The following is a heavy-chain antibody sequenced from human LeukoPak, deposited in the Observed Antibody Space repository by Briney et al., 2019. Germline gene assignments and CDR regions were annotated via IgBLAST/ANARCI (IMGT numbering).Heavy chain of an antibody. CDR1: GGSISSGSYY. CDR3: ARIERSSYSLGFDY. V-gene: IGHV4-31*03. D-gene: IGHD6-6*01. J-gene: IGHJ4*02. Sequence: PSQTLSLTCTVSGGSISSGSYYWSWIRQHPGKGLEWIGHIYYSGTSFYNPSLTSRVTISVDTSKNQFSLKLTSVNDADTAVYYCARIERSSYSLGFDYWGQGTLVTVSS. CDR2: IYYSGTS.